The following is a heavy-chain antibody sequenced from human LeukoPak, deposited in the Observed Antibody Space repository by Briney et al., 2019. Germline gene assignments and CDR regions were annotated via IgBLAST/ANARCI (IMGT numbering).Heavy chain of an antibody. CDR3: AKDREYSYGPAYFDY. D-gene: IGHD5-18*01. J-gene: IGHJ4*02. V-gene: IGHV3-23*01. CDR1: GFTFSSYA. CDR2: ISGSGGST. Sequence: GGSLRLSCAASGFTFSSYAMSWVRQAPGKGLEWVSAISGSGGSTYYADSVKGRFTISRDNSKNTLYPQMNSLRAEDTAVYYCAKDREYSYGPAYFDYWGQGTLVTGSS.